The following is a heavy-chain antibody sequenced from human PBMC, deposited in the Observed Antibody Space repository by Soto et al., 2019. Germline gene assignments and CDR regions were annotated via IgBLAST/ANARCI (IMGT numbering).Heavy chain of an antibody. Sequence: QVQLVESGGGVVQPGRSLRLSCAASGFPFTSYGMHWVREGPDKGLEWVAIISYDGSDKYYADSVKGRFTISRDNPKNTLYLQMNRLRPEDTALYYCVGGQYYIDYRGQGTLVIVSS. V-gene: IGHV3-30*03. J-gene: IGHJ4*02. CDR2: ISYDGSDK. D-gene: IGHD3-10*01. CDR3: VGGQYYIDY. CDR1: GFPFTSYG.